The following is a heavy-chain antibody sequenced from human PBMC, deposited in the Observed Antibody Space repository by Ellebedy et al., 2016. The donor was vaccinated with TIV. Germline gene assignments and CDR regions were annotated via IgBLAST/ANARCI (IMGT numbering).Heavy chain of an antibody. CDR1: GYSISSGYY. CDR2: IFRSRST. Sequence: MPSETLSLTCAVSGYSISSGYYWGWIRQAPGKGLEWIGNIFRSRSTYYNPSLKTRFTITVDTSKNQFSLKLTSVTAADTAVYYCARRVSAGYFEYWGQGTLVTVSS. V-gene: IGHV4-38-2*01. D-gene: IGHD1-26*01. J-gene: IGHJ4*02. CDR3: ARRVSAGYFEY.